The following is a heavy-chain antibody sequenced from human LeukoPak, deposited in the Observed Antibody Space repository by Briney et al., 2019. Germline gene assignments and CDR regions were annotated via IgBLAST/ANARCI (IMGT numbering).Heavy chain of an antibody. V-gene: IGHV1-46*03. CDR1: GYTFTSYY. Sequence: ASVKVSCKASGYTFTSYYIHWVRQAPGQGLEWMGIINPSGGSTIYAQKFQGRLTMTRDMSTSTVYMYLSSLRSEDTAVYYCAAPGDYGDYVPSFDYWGQGTLVTVSS. J-gene: IGHJ4*02. D-gene: IGHD4-17*01. CDR2: INPSGGST. CDR3: AAPGDYGDYVPSFDY.